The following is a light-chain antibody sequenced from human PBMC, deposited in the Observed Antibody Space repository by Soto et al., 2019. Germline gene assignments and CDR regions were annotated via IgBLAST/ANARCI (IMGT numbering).Light chain of an antibody. Sequence: DIQMTQSRATLSASVGDRVSLTCRASESITNWLAWYQQKPGKAPKLLIYDASNLESGVPSRFSGSRSGTEFTLTISSLQPDDFATYYCQQYNSYSTFGQGTKVEIK. CDR1: ESITNW. CDR3: QQYNSYST. CDR2: DAS. V-gene: IGKV1-5*01. J-gene: IGKJ1*01.